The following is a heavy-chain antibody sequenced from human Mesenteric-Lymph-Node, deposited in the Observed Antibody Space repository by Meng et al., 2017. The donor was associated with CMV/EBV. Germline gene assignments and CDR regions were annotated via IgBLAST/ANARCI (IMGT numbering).Heavy chain of an antibody. CDR2: IYYSGST. V-gene: IGHV4-61*01. CDR3: ARFPYYFDY. Sequence: GSLRLSCTVSGGSVSSSSYYWSWIRQPPGKGLEWIGYIYYSGSTDYNPSLKSRVTISVDTSKNQFSLKLSSVTAADTAVYYCARFPYYFDYWGQGTLVTVSS. J-gene: IGHJ4*02. CDR1: GGSVSSSSYY.